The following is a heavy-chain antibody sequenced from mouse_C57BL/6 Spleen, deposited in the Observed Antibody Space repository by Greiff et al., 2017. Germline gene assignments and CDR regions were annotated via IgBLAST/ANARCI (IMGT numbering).Heavy chain of an antibody. D-gene: IGHD1-1*01. J-gene: IGHJ2*01. V-gene: IGHV1-82*01. CDR1: GYAFSSSW. CDR3: ARALITTVVAPFLDY. Sequence: VQLQQSGPELVKPGASVKISCKASGYAFSSSWMNWVKQRPGKGLEWIGRIYPGDGDTNYNGKFKGKGTLSADKTSSTAYMQLSSLTSEDSAVYFCARALITTVVAPFLDYWGQGTTLTGSS. CDR2: IYPGDGDT.